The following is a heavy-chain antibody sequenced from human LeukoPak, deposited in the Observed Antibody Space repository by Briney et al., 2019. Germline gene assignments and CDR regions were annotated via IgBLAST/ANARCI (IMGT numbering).Heavy chain of an antibody. D-gene: IGHD1-26*01. CDR3: AREVFGATMIDY. CDR1: GGTFSSYA. V-gene: IGHV1-2*02. Sequence: ASVKVSCKASGGTFSSYAISWVRQAPGQGLEWMGWINPNSGGTNYAQKFQGRVTMTRDTAISTAYMELSRLRSDDTAVYYCAREVFGATMIDYWGQGTLVTVSS. J-gene: IGHJ4*02. CDR2: INPNSGGT.